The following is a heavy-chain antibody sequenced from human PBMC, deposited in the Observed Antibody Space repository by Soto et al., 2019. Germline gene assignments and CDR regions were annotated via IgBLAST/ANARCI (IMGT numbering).Heavy chain of an antibody. J-gene: IGHJ4*02. CDR2: VYYTGST. CDR3: ARYARGAYYWYY. Sequence: PSETLSLTCTVSGGSISGYYWSWIRQPPEGGLEYIGFVYYTGSTNYSPSLKSRLTISVAPSKNQFSLSLSSVTAADTAVYYCARYARGAYYWYYWGMGALVTVSS. CDR1: GGSISGYY. V-gene: IGHV4-59*01. D-gene: IGHD3-3*01.